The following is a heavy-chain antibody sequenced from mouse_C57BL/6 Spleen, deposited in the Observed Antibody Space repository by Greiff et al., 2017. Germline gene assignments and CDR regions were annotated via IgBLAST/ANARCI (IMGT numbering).Heavy chain of an antibody. CDR3: ARQGYYYGSSYEDYYAMDY. CDR1: GFTFSDYG. J-gene: IGHJ4*01. D-gene: IGHD1-1*01. Sequence: EVMLVESGGGLVKPGGSLKLSCAASGFTFSDYGMHWVRQAPEKGLEWVAYISSGSSIINYEDTVKGRFTIARDNAKNTLFLQMTSLRSEDTAMYYCARQGYYYGSSYEDYYAMDYWGQGTSVTVSS. CDR2: ISSGSSII. V-gene: IGHV5-17*01.